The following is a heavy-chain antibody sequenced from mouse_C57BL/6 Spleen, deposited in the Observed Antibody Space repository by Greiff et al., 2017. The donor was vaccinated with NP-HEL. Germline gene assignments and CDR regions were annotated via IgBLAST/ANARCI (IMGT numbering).Heavy chain of an antibody. Sequence: VQVVESGPELVKPGASVKLSCKASGYTFTSYDINWVKQRPGQGLEWIGWIYPRDGSTKYNEKFKGKATLTVDTSSSTAYMELHSLTSEDSAVYFCARGGSRWLNAMDYWGQGTSVTVSS. CDR1: GYTFTSYD. D-gene: IGHD2-3*01. J-gene: IGHJ4*01. V-gene: IGHV1-85*01. CDR3: ARGGSRWLNAMDY. CDR2: IYPRDGST.